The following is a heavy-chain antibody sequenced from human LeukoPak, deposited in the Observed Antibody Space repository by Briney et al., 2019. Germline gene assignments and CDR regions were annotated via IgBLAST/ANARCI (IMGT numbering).Heavy chain of an antibody. D-gene: IGHD7-27*01. Sequence: SETLSLTCALSTVSGSSGNWWSWVRQPPGKGLEWIGEVHKTGKTNYNPSLKTRVTSSIDASKNQLSLELTSVTAADAAVYYCARELLGAPTPGAYWGQGTRVTVSS. CDR1: TVSGSSGNW. CDR3: ARELLGAPTPGAY. J-gene: IGHJ4*02. CDR2: VHKTGKT. V-gene: IGHV4-4*02.